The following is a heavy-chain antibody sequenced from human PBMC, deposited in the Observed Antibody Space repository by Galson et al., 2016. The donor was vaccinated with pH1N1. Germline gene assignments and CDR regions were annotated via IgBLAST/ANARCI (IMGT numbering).Heavy chain of an antibody. J-gene: IGHJ4*02. CDR1: GYSLTNYW. CDR2: IYLSDSHT. D-gene: IGHD3-9*01. CDR3: ASTRPECRYFGWQKPHSVDY. Sequence: QSGAEVKKPGESLKISCEGFGYSLTNYWIVWVRQMPGKGLEWMGIIYLSDSHTTYSPSFQGQVTISADKSISTAYLERSSLKASDTATYYCASTRPECRYFGWQKPHSVDYWGQGTLVTVSS. V-gene: IGHV5-51*01.